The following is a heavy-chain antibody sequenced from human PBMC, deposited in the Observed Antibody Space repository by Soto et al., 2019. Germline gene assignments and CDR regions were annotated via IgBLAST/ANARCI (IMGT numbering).Heavy chain of an antibody. D-gene: IGHD5-18*01. J-gene: IGHJ6*02. CDR2: IYYSGST. CDR1: GGSISSYY. V-gene: IGHV4-59*01. Sequence: SETLSLTCTVSGGSISSYYWSWIRQPPGKGLEWIGYIYYSGSTNYNPSLKSRVTISVDTSKNQFSLKLSSVTAADTAVYYCARDRVDTAMAKPYYYGVDLWGQGTTVTVSS. CDR3: ARDRVDTAMAKPYYYGVDL.